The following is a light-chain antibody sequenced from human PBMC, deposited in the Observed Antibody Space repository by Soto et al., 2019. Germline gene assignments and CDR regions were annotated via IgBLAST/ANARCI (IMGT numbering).Light chain of an antibody. J-gene: IGKJ5*01. V-gene: IGKV3-15*01. CDR1: QILRSH. CDR2: GAV. Sequence: DKLMTQSPASQSVSPGERVTLSCRASQILRSHLAWYQQKPGQAPRLPIYGAVTRAPGVPGRFSGSESGTEFTLTLSSLQSEDFAVYACQQYNNWHPITFGQGTRLEIK. CDR3: QQYNNWHPIT.